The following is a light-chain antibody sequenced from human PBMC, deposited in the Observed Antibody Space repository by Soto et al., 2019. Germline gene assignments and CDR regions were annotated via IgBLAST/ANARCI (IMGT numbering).Light chain of an antibody. Sequence: QLVVTQSPSASASLGASVKLTCTLSSGHSRNAIAWHQQQPEKGPRYLMKINSDGSHIKGDEIPDRFSGSSSGAERYLTISSLQSEDEADYYCQAGGSGIGVFGGGTQLTVL. CDR3: QAGGSGIGV. CDR1: SGHSRNA. J-gene: IGLJ2*01. V-gene: IGLV4-69*01. CDR2: INSDGSH.